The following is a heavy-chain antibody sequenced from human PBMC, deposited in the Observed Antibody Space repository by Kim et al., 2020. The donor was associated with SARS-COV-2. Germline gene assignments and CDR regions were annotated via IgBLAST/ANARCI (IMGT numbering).Heavy chain of an antibody. CDR2: IWYDGSNK. V-gene: IGHV3-33*01. CDR3: AGGSSGIIRSWFDP. D-gene: IGHD3-10*01. J-gene: IGHJ5*02. CDR1: GFNVSSYG. Sequence: GGSLRLSCEASGFNVSSYGMHWVRQAPGKGLEWVAVIWYDGSNKYYADSVKGRFTISRDNSKNTLYLQMNSLRAEDTAVYYCAGGSSGIIRSWFDPWGQGTLVSVSS.